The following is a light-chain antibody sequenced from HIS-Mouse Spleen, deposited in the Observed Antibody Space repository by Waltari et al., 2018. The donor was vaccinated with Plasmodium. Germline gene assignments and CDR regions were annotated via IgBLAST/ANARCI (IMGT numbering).Light chain of an antibody. CDR2: VAS. Sequence: EIVMTQPPATLSVSPGERATLSCRASQSVSSNLAWYQQKPGQAPRLLIYVASTRATGIPARFSGSGSGTEFTLTISSLQSEDFAVYYCQQYNNWSFTFGPGTKVDIK. CDR1: QSVSSN. J-gene: IGKJ3*01. V-gene: IGKV3-15*01. CDR3: QQYNNWSFT.